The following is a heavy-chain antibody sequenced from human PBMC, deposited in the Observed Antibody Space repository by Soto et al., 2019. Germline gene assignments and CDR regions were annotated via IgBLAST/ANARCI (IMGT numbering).Heavy chain of an antibody. D-gene: IGHD5-18*01. J-gene: IGHJ4*02. CDR2: IYYSGST. V-gene: IGHV4-30-4*01. CDR3: ARGRQTWIQLLDY. Sequence: SETLSLTCTVSGGSISSGDYYWSWIRQPPGKGLEWIGYIYYSGSTYYNPSLKSRVTISVDTSKNQFSLKLSSVTAADTAVYYCARGRQTWIQLLDYWGQGPLVTVSS. CDR1: GGSISSGDYY.